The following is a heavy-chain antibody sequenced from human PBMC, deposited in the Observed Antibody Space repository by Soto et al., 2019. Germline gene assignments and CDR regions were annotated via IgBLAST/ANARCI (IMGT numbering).Heavy chain of an antibody. CDR3: ARHFQLLTNWFDP. J-gene: IGHJ5*02. CDR2: IYYSGST. CDR1: GVSISSSSYY. V-gene: IGHV4-39*01. Sequence: QLQLQESGPGLVKPSETLSLTCAVSGVSISSSSYYWGWIRQPPGKGLEWIGSIYYSGSTYQNPSLKSRCTLPVDTSKNQFSLKLSSVTAADTAVYSCARHFQLLTNWFDPWGQGTLVTVSS. D-gene: IGHD2-2*01.